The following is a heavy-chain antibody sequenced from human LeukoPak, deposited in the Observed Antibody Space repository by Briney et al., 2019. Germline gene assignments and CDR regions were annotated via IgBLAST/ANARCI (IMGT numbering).Heavy chain of an antibody. CDR1: GFTFSDYY. D-gene: IGHD6-25*01. CDR2: ISSSGSTI. Sequence: GGSLRLSCAASGFTFSDYYMSWIRQAPGKGLEWVSYISSSGSTIYYADSVKGRFTISRDNAKNSLYLQMNSLRAEDTAVYYCASQRLQDAFDIWGQGTMVTVSS. J-gene: IGHJ3*02. V-gene: IGHV3-11*01. CDR3: ASQRLQDAFDI.